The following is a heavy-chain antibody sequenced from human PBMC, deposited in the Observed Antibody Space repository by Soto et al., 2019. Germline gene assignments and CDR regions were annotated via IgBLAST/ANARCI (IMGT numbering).Heavy chain of an antibody. CDR2: IIPIFGTA. V-gene: IGHV1-69*12. Sequence: QVQLVQSGAEVKKPGSSVKVSCKASVGTFSSYAISWVRQAPGQGLEWMGGIIPIFGTANYAQKFQGRVTITAVESTSKAYVELSRLRSEDTAVYYCARDLTGTYDYWGQGTLVTVSS. CDR1: VGTFSSYA. CDR3: ARDLTGTYDY. J-gene: IGHJ4*02. D-gene: IGHD3-9*01.